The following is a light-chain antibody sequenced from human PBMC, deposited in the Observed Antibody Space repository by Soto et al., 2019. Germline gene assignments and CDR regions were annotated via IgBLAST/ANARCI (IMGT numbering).Light chain of an antibody. CDR2: GVY. J-gene: IGKJ5*01. Sequence: VVLTQSPATLSLSPGQTATLSCRASQIIKTFYFGWYQQKPGQSPRLLIYGVYSRATGTPDRFSGSGSGTDFTLTISRLEPEDSAVYYCQFYGSSLITFGQGTRLEIK. V-gene: IGKV3-20*01. CDR1: QIIKTFY. CDR3: QFYGSSLIT.